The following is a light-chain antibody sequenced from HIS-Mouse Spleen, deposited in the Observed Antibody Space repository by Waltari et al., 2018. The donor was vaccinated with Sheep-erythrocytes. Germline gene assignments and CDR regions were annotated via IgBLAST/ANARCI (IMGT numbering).Light chain of an antibody. CDR2: AAS. J-gene: IGKJ3*01. CDR1: QGISSY. CDR3: QQLNSYEVT. Sequence: DIQLTQSPSFLSASVGDRVTITCRASQGISSYLAWYQQKPGKAPKLLIYAASTLQSGVPSRFSGSGSGTEFTLTISSLQPEDFATYYCQQLNSYEVTFGPGTKVDFK. V-gene: IGKV1-9*01.